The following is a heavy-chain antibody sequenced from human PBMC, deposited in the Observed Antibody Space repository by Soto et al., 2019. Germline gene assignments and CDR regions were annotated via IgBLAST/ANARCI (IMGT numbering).Heavy chain of an antibody. CDR3: ARQSGWNAHLLMN. D-gene: IGHD1-1*01. V-gene: IGHV4-59*08. Sequence: QVQLQESGPGLVKPSETLSLTCTVSGGSISSYYWSWIRQPPGKGLEWIGYIYYSGTTNYNPSLKSRATISVDTSKNQLSLKLSSVTAAYTAVYYCARQSGWNAHLLMNWGQGTLVTVSS. CDR1: GGSISSYY. J-gene: IGHJ4*02. CDR2: IYYSGTT.